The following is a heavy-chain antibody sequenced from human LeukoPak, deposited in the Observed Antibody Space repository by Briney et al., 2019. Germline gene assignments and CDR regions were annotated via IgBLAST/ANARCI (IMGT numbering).Heavy chain of an antibody. CDR1: GFTFDDYA. V-gene: IGHV3-9*01. J-gene: IGHJ4*02. CDR3: AKAPVTSCRGAFCYPFDY. D-gene: IGHD2-15*01. CDR2: IGWNSGSI. Sequence: GGSLRLSCAASGFTFDDYAMHWVRQAPGKGLEWVSGIGWNSGSIGYADSVKGRFTISRDTSRSTLYLQMNSLRAEDAAVYYCAKAPVTSCRGAFCYPFDYWGQGTLVTVSS.